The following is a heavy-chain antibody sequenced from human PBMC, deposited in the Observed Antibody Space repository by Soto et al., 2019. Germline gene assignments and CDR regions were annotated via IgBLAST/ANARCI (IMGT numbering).Heavy chain of an antibody. CDR1: GFSLSTGGVG. D-gene: IGHD3-9*01. CDR3: GGYNVLSGSHGYGRDV. V-gene: IGHV2-5*01. CDR2: IYWNDDK. J-gene: IGHJ6*04. Sequence: SGPTLVNPTQTLTLTCTFSGFSLSTGGVGVGWIRQPPGKAPEWLALIYWNDDKRYSPSLNSRLTITKDTSKNQVVLTMSNMDSVDTTTYYPGGYNVLSGSHGYGRDVWGIGSTVTVFS.